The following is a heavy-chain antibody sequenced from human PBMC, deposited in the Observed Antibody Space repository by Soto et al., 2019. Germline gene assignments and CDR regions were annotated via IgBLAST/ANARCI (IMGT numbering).Heavy chain of an antibody. Sequence: GGSLRLSCVASGFTFSSHDMHWVRQATGKGLEWVSGFGRVGDTYYSGSVKGRFTISRENAKNSLFLQMNNLRVGDTAVYYCARGYWSGGNCPGIGFDYWGQGALVTVSS. D-gene: IGHD2-15*01. CDR1: GFTFSSHD. J-gene: IGHJ4*02. CDR3: ARGYWSGGNCPGIGFDY. CDR2: FGRVGDT. V-gene: IGHV3-13*01.